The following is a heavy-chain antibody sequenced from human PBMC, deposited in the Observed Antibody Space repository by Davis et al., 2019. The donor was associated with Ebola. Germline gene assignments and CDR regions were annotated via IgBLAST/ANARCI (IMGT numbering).Heavy chain of an antibody. D-gene: IGHD3-3*01. CDR1: GFTFSSYA. CDR3: ARGGYDFWSGYSSVTGVGPH. V-gene: IGHV3-30-3*01. CDR2: ISYDGSNK. Sequence: GGSLRLSCAASGFTFSSYAMHWVRQAPGKGLEWVAVISYDGSNKYYADSVKGRFTISRDNSKNTLYLQMNSRRAEDTAVYYCARGGYDFWSGYSSVTGVGPHWGQGTLVTVSS. J-gene: IGHJ4*02.